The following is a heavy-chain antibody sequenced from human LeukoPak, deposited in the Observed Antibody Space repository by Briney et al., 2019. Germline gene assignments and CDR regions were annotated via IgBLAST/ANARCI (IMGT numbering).Heavy chain of an antibody. V-gene: IGHV1-46*01. Sequence: ASVKVSCKASGYTFTSYYMHWVRQAPGQGLEWMGIINPSGGSTSYAQKFQGRVTMTRDTSTSTVYMELSSLRSEDTAVYYCARDLAFWSGRRWDYFDYWGQGTLVTVSS. CDR3: ARDLAFWSGRRWDYFDY. CDR2: INPSGGST. CDR1: GYTFTSYY. J-gene: IGHJ4*02. D-gene: IGHD3-3*01.